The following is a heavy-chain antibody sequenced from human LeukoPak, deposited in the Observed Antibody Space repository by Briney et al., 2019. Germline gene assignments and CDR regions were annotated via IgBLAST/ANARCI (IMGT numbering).Heavy chain of an antibody. V-gene: IGHV4-31*03. Sequence: SETLSLTCTVSGGSISSGGYYWSWIRQHPGKGLEWIGYIYYGGSTYYNPSLKSRVAISVDTSKNQFSLKLSSVTAADTAVYYCARVMVVPAAIMVRWFDPWGQGTLVTVSS. CDR2: IYYGGST. CDR1: GGSISSGGYY. J-gene: IGHJ5*02. D-gene: IGHD2-2*01. CDR3: ARVMVVPAAIMVRWFDP.